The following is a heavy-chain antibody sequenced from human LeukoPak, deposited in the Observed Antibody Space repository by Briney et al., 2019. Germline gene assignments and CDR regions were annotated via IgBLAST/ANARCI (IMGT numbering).Heavy chain of an antibody. D-gene: IGHD3-10*01. CDR3: ARDRGFGELLHPDY. CDR2: IKQDGSEK. Sequence: GGSLRLSCAASGFTFSSYWMSWVRQAPGKGLEWVANIKQDGSEKYYVDSVKGRFTISRDNSKNTLYLQMNSLRAEDTAVYYCARDRGFGELLHPDYWGQGTLVTVSS. V-gene: IGHV3-7*01. CDR1: GFTFSSYW. J-gene: IGHJ4*02.